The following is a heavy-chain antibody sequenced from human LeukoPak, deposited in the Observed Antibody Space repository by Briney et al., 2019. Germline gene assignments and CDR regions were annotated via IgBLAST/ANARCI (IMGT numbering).Heavy chain of an antibody. CDR2: INPNNGGT. Sequence: ASVKVSRKASGYTFTGYYIHWVRQAPGQGLEWMGRINPNNGGTNYAQKFQGRVTMTRDTSISTAYMELSRLRSDDTAVYYCARRGYCTNGVCYAFDYWGQGTLVTVSS. V-gene: IGHV1-2*06. CDR3: ARRGYCTNGVCYAFDY. D-gene: IGHD2-8*01. CDR1: GYTFTGYY. J-gene: IGHJ4*02.